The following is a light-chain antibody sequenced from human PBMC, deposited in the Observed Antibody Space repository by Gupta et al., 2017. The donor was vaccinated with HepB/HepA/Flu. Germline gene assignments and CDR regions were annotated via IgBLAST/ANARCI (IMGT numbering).Light chain of an antibody. CDR2: KDS. V-gene: IGLV3-25*03. CDR1: ALPKQY. J-gene: IGLJ1*01. Sequence: SYELTQPPSVSVSPGQTARITCSGDALPKQYAYWYQQKPGQAPVLVIYKDSERPSGIPVRFSGSSAGTTVTLTISGVQAEDEADYYCQSADSSGTYVFGTGTKVTVL. CDR3: QSADSSGTYV.